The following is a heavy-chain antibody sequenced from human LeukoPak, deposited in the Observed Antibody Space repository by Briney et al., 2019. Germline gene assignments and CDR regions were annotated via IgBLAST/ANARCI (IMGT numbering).Heavy chain of an antibody. Sequence: SETLSLTCTVSGGSISSYYWSWIRQPPGKGLEWIGYIYYSGSTNYNPSLKSRVTISVDTSKNQFSLKLTSVTAADTAVYYCARHTHYFDTSGYRLDYWGQGTLVTVSS. D-gene: IGHD3-22*01. J-gene: IGHJ4*02. CDR1: GGSISSYY. CDR3: ARHTHYFDTSGYRLDY. CDR2: IYYSGST. V-gene: IGHV4-59*08.